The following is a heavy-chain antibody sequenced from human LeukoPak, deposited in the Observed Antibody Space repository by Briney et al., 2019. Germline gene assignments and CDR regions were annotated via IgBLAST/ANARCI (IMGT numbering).Heavy chain of an antibody. CDR2: ISYDGSST. V-gene: IGHV3-64*01. Sequence: GGSLRLSCAASGFTFSTYAMHWVRQSPGKGREYISAISYDGSSTYYANSVKGRFTISRDNSKNTLYLQMGSLRAEDMAVYYCARSRYCSTITCYTSPNWFDPWGQGTLVTVSS. CDR1: GFTFSTYA. CDR3: ARSRYCSTITCYTSPNWFDP. D-gene: IGHD2-2*02. J-gene: IGHJ5*02.